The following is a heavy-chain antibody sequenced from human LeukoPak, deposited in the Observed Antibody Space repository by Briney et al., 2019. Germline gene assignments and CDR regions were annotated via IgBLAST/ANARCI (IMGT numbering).Heavy chain of an antibody. CDR2: ISTKKSDK. CDR3: ARDGVSCWFEY. CDR1: DYTFINYG. J-gene: IGHJ4*02. V-gene: IGHV1-18*01. D-gene: IGHD5/OR15-5a*01. Sequence: ASVTVSCKASDYTFINYGICWVGQPPGQGVEWMGWISTKKSDKKYAQKLQGRVTMNTDTSTSTAYMELGSLSSDDTAVYYCARDGVSCWFEYWGQGTLVTVSS.